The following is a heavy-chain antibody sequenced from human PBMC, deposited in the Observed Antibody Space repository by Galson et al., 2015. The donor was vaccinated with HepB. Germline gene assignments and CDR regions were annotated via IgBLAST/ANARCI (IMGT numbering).Heavy chain of an antibody. D-gene: IGHD3-10*01. CDR3: ARLSYYGSGSPNYYYYGMDV. V-gene: IGHV5-10-1*01. J-gene: IGHJ6*02. CDR2: IDPSDSYT. Sequence: QSGAEVKKPGESLRISCTGSGYSFTSYWISWVRQMPGKGLEWMGRIDPSDSYTNYSPSFQGHVTISADKSISTAYLQWSSLKASDTAMYYCARLSYYGSGSPNYYYYGMDVWGQGTTVTVSS. CDR1: GYSFTSYW.